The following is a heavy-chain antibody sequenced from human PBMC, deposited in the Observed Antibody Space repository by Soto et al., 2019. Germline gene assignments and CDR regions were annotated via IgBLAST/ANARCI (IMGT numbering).Heavy chain of an antibody. Sequence: ASVKVSCKASGYTFTSYGISWVRQAPGQGLEWMGWISAYNGNTNYAQKLQGRVTMTTDTSTSTAYMELRSLRSDDTAVYYCARDRFPGYCSSTSCYDAFDIWGQGTMVTVS. CDR2: ISAYNGNT. V-gene: IGHV1-18*01. D-gene: IGHD2-2*01. CDR1: GYTFTSYG. J-gene: IGHJ3*02. CDR3: ARDRFPGYCSSTSCYDAFDI.